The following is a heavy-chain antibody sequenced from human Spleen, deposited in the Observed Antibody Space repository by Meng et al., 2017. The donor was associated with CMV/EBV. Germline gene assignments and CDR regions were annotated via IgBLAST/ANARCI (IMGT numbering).Heavy chain of an antibody. V-gene: IGHV1-69*04. CDR1: GGTLNTYT. CDR2: IIPIAGVA. Sequence: SVKVSCKASGGTLNTYTISWVRQAPGQGLEWMGRIIPIAGVANYAQKFQGRVTITADRSTSTAYMELSSLKSEDTAMYYCAKDRDIVVVRGYYYYYGLDVWGQGTTVTVSS. CDR3: AKDRDIVVVRGYYYYYGLDV. D-gene: IGHD2-2*01. J-gene: IGHJ6*02.